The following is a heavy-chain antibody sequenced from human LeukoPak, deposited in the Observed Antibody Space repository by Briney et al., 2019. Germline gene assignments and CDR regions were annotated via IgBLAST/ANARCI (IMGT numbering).Heavy chain of an antibody. CDR2: INHSGST. CDR3: ARISPTTQMNN. CDR1: GGSFSGYY. V-gene: IGHV4-34*01. Sequence: SETLSPTCAVYGGSFSGYYWSWIRQPPGKGLEWIGEINHSGSTNYNPSLKSRVTISVDTSKNQFSLKLSSMTAADTAVYYCARISPTTQMNNWGRGTLVTVSS. J-gene: IGHJ4*02. D-gene: IGHD4-11*01.